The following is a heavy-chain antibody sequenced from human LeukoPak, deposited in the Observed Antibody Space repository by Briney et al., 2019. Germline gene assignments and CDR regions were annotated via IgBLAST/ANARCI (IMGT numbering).Heavy chain of an antibody. D-gene: IGHD6-13*01. Sequence: GGSLRLSCAASRFTFSNYAMTWVRQTPGKGLEWVSAISASAGTTYYADSVKGRFTTSRDNSKNTLYLQMNSLRVDDTALYYCAKGGSSWSYYFDYWGQGTLVTVSS. CDR1: RFTFSNYA. CDR3: AKGGSSWSYYFDY. CDR2: ISASAGTT. J-gene: IGHJ4*02. V-gene: IGHV3-23*01.